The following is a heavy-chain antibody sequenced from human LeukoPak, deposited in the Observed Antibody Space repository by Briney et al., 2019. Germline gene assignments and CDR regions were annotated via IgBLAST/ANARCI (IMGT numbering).Heavy chain of an antibody. CDR3: AKHCSSTSCYF. D-gene: IGHD2-2*01. CDR2: ISGSGGST. CDR1: GFTFGSYA. Sequence: GGSLRLSCAASGFTFGSYAMSWVRQAPGKGLEWVSAISGSGGSTYYADSVKGRFTISRDNSKNTLHLQMNSLRAEDTAVYYCAKHCSSTSCYFWGQGTLVTVSS. J-gene: IGHJ4*02. V-gene: IGHV3-23*01.